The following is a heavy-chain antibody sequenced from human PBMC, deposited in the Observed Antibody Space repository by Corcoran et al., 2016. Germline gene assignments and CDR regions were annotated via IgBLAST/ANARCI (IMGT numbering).Heavy chain of an antibody. Sequence: QVQLVESGGGVVQPGRSLRLSCAASGFTFSSYGMHWVRQAPGKGLEWVAVISYDGSNKYYADAVKGRFTIARDNSKNTLYLQMNSLRAEDSVVYYCAKLLVPAVTWPGYYGMYVWGQGTTVTVSS. D-gene: IGHD2-2*01. J-gene: IGHJ6*02. V-gene: IGHV3-30*18. CDR1: GFTFSSYG. CDR3: AKLLVPAVTWPGYYGMYV. CDR2: ISYDGSNK.